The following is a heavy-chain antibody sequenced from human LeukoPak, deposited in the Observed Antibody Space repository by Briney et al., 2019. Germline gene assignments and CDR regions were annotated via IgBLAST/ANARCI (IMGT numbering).Heavy chain of an antibody. J-gene: IGHJ4*02. CDR3: ARHGEYYFDY. V-gene: IGHV4-34*01. D-gene: IGHD3-10*01. CDR1: GGSLSGRY. Sequence: SEPLSLTCAVYGGSLSGRYWSWFRQPPGKGLEWIGQISRRGNTNYTPSLKSRVTISVDTSKNQLSLKLSTVTAADTALYYCARHGEYYFDYWGQGTLVTVSS. CDR2: ISRRGNT.